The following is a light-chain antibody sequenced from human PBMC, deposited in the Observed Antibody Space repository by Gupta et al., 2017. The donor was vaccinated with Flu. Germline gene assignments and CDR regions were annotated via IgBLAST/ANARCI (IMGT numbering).Light chain of an antibody. CDR2: GNS. CDR1: IYNIGRNN. V-gene: IGLV1-44*01. Sequence: TISVSGIIYNIGRNNVNWYRQIPGTAPKLLIYGNSQRPSGVPARFSGAKSGTSASLAISVLHSEDEADYYCAAWDDSLTGHYVFGSGTTVTVL. J-gene: IGLJ1*01. CDR3: AAWDDSLTGHYV.